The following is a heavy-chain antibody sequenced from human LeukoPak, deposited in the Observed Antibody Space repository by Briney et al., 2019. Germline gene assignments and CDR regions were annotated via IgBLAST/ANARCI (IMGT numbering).Heavy chain of an antibody. CDR3: GRDRGGGVFDS. J-gene: IGHJ4*02. CDR2: THTSGTT. CDR1: SGSISSGSYY. Sequence: SETLSLTCTVSSGSISSGSYYWSWIRQPAGTGLEWVGRTHTSGTTNYNPSLESRVTVSVDTSKNQFSLKLISATAADTAEYYCGRDRGGGVFDSWGQGILVTVSS. V-gene: IGHV4-61*02. D-gene: IGHD2-8*01.